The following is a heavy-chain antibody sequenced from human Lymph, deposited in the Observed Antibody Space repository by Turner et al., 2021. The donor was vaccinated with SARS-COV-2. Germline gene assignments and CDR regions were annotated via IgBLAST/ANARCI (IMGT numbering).Heavy chain of an antibody. CDR3: ARGLGSSWYSGGFDY. CDR2: IWYDGSNK. Sequence: QVQLVESGGGVVQPGRSLRLSCAASGFTFSSYVMHWFRQAPGKGLEWVAVIWYDGSNKYYADSVKGRFTISRDNSKNTLYLQMNSLRAEDTAVYYCARGLGSSWYSGGFDYWGQGTLVTVSS. J-gene: IGHJ4*02. CDR1: GFTFSSYV. V-gene: IGHV3-33*01. D-gene: IGHD6-13*01.